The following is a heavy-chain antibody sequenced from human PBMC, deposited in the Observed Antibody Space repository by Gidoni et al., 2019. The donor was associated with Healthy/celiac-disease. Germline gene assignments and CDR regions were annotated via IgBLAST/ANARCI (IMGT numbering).Heavy chain of an antibody. CDR3: AKVGPGDYYAEYFQH. D-gene: IGHD2-21*02. CDR1: GFTFSSYA. Sequence: EVQLLESGGGLVQPGGYLRLSCAASGFTFSSYAMSWVRQAPGKGLEGVSAISGSGGSTYYADSVKGRFTISRDNSKNTLYLQMNSLRAEDTAVYYCAKVGPGDYYAEYFQHWGQGTLVTVSS. V-gene: IGHV3-23*01. J-gene: IGHJ1*01. CDR2: ISGSGGST.